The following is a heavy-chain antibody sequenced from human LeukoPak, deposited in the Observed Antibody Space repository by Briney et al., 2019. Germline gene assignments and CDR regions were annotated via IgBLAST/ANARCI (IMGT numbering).Heavy chain of an antibody. CDR3: ARDYVAPYYYYGMDV. Sequence: SVKVSCEASGGTFSSYAISWVRQAPGQGLEWMGRIIPIFGIANYAQKFQGRVTITADKSTSTAYMELSSLRSEDTAVYYCARDYVAPYYYYGMDVWGQGTTVTVSS. CDR2: IIPIFGIA. J-gene: IGHJ6*02. V-gene: IGHV1-69*04. D-gene: IGHD3-16*01. CDR1: GGTFSSYA.